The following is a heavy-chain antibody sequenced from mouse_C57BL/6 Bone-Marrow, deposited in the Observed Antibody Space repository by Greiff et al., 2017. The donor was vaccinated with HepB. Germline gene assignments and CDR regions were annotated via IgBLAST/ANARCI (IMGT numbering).Heavy chain of an antibody. Sequence: VQLQQSGAELVRPGPSVKVSCKASGYAFTNYLIEWVKQRPGQGLEWIGVINPGSGGTNYNEKFKGKATLTADKSSSTAYMQLSSLTSEDSAVYFCARSQINYYGSSYWYFDVWGTGTTVTVSS. CDR3: ARSQINYYGSSYWYFDV. CDR1: GYAFTNYL. V-gene: IGHV1-54*01. CDR2: INPGSGGT. J-gene: IGHJ1*03. D-gene: IGHD1-1*01.